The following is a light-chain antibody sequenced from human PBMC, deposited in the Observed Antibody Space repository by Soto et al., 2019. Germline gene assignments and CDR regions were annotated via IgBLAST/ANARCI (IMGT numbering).Light chain of an antibody. J-gene: IGLJ2*01. CDR2: EGS. CDR1: SSDVGSYNL. V-gene: IGLV2-23*01. Sequence: QSVLTQPASVSGSPGQSITISCTGTSSDVGSYNLVSWYQQHPGKAPKLMIYEGSKRPSGVSNRFSGSKSGNTASLTISGLQPEDEADYYCCSYAGSSTFVVFGGGTKVTVL. CDR3: CSYAGSSTFVV.